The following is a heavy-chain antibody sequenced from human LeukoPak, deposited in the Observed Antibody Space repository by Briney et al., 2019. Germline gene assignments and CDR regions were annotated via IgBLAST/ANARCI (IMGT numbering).Heavy chain of an antibody. CDR3: ARAYSSGWYWTWLDP. CDR1: GGSISSSNW. J-gene: IGHJ5*02. D-gene: IGHD6-13*01. Sequence: SETLSLTCAVSGGSISSSNWWSWVRQPPGKGLEWIGEIYHSGSTNYNPSLKSRVTISVDKSKNQFSVKMSSVTAADTAVYYCARAYSSGWYWTWLDPWGQGTLVTVSS. V-gene: IGHV4-4*02. CDR2: IYHSGST.